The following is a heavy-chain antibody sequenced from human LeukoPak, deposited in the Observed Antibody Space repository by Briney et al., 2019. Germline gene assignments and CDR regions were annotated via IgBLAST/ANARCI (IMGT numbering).Heavy chain of an antibody. D-gene: IGHD3-22*01. V-gene: IGHV3-48*03. CDR2: ISSSGSTI. CDR1: GFTFSSHW. Sequence: GGSLRLSCAASGFTFSSHWMNWVRQAPGKGLEWVSYISSSGSTIYYADSVKGRFTISRDNAKNSLYLQMNSLRAEDTAVYYCASGGMVNRYYDSSGSDYWGQGTLVTVSS. J-gene: IGHJ4*02. CDR3: ASGGMVNRYYDSSGSDY.